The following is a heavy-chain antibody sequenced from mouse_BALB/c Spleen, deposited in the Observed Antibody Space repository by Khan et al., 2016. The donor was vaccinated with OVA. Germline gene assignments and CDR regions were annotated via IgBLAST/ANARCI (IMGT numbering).Heavy chain of an antibody. CDR2: INTHSGVP. V-gene: IGHV9-4*02. J-gene: IGHJ4*01. CDR1: GYTFTTAG. D-gene: IGHD2-14*01. CDR3: ARGGAAFYRNDGGAMDH. Sequence: LVESGPELKKPGETVRISCKASGYTFTTAGMQWVQKMPGKGLKWIGWINTHSGVPKYAEDFKGRFAFSLDTSASIAYLQITNLKNEDTATYFCARGGAAFYRNDGGAMDHWGQGTSVTVSS.